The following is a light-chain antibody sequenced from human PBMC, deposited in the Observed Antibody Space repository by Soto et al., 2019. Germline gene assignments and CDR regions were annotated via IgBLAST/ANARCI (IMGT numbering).Light chain of an antibody. J-gene: IGKJ2*01. Sequence: EIVLTQSPGTLSLSPGERAILSCRASQSVSSTYLAWYQQKPGQAPRLLIYGASSRATGIPDRFSGSGSGTDFTLAISRLEPEDSAVYCCHHYGSSPRTFGQGTKLEIK. CDR3: HHYGSSPRT. CDR2: GAS. V-gene: IGKV3-20*01. CDR1: QSVSSTY.